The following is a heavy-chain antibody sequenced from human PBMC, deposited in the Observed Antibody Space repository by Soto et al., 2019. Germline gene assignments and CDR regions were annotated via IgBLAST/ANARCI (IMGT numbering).Heavy chain of an antibody. CDR1: GGSISSGDYY. CDR2: IYYSGST. J-gene: IGHJ4*02. Sequence: QVQLQESGPGLVKPSQTLSLTCTVSGGSISSGDYYWSWIRQPPGKGLEWIGYIYYSGSTYYNPSLKSRVTISVDPSKNQFSLKLSSVTAADTAVYYCARAGTTVTTIPDYWGQGTLVTVSS. CDR3: ARAGTTVTTIPDY. D-gene: IGHD4-17*01. V-gene: IGHV4-30-4*01.